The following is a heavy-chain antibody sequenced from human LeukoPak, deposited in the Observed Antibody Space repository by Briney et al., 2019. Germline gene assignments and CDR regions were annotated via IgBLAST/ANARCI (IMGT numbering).Heavy chain of an antibody. Sequence: SETLSLTCTVSGGSISSYYWSWIRQPPGKGLEWIGYIYYSGSTNYNPSLKSRDTISVDTSKNQFSLKLSSVTAADTAVYYCARHVGWVVPAASFDYWGQGTLVTVSS. J-gene: IGHJ4*02. CDR2: IYYSGST. D-gene: IGHD2-2*01. CDR1: GGSISSYY. V-gene: IGHV4-59*08. CDR3: ARHVGWVVPAASFDY.